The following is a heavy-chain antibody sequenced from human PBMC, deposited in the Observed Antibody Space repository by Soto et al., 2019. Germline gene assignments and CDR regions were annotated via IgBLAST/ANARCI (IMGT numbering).Heavy chain of an antibody. Sequence: SETLSLTCAVYGGSFSGYYWSWIRQPPGKGLEWIGEINHSGSTNYNPSLKSRVTISVDTSKNQFPLKLSSVTAADTAVYYCARRPWIQLWLDFDYWGQGTMVT. J-gene: IGHJ4*02. CDR2: INHSGST. V-gene: IGHV4-34*01. CDR3: ARRPWIQLWLDFDY. D-gene: IGHD5-18*01. CDR1: GGSFSGYY.